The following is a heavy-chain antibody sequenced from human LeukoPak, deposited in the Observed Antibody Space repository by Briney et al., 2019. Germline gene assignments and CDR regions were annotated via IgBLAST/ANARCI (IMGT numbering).Heavy chain of an antibody. Sequence: GGSLRLSCTASGFIFCDYAVTWVRQAPGKGLEWVGFIRSKAYGGTTEYAASVKGRFTIARDDSKSIAYLQMNSLKPEDTAVYYCSRGLRGLGYWGQGTLVTVSS. CDR1: GFIFCDYA. V-gene: IGHV3-49*04. J-gene: IGHJ4*02. D-gene: IGHD2-21*01. CDR2: IRSKAYGGTT. CDR3: SRGLRGLGY.